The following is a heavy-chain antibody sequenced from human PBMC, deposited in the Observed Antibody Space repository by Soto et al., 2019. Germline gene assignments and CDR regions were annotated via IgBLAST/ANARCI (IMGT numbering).Heavy chain of an antibody. CDR2: ISANNGNT. J-gene: IGHJ3*02. CDR3: ARDLCSGGSCSIYDAFDI. Sequence: ASVKVSCKASGYTFSSYGISWVRQAPGQGLEWMGWISANNGNTSYAQKIQGRVTLTRNTSTSTAYMELSSLRSEDTAVYYCARDLCSGGSCSIYDAFDIWGQGTMVTVS. CDR1: GYTFSSYG. V-gene: IGHV1-18*01. D-gene: IGHD2-15*01.